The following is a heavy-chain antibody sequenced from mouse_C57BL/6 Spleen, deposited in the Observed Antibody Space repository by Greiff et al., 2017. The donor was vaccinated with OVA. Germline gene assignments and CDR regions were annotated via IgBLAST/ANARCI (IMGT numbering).Heavy chain of an antibody. CDR1: GYTFTSYW. D-gene: IGHD3-2*02. Sequence: VQLQQPGAELVQPGASVKLSCKASGYTFTSYWMHWVKQRPGRGLEWIGRIGPNSGGTTYNEKFKSKARLTVDKPSSTAYMQLSSLTSEDSAVYYYAREEGTQLRHHDMDYWGQGTSVTVSS. J-gene: IGHJ4*01. V-gene: IGHV1-72*01. CDR3: AREEGTQLRHHDMDY. CDR2: IGPNSGGT.